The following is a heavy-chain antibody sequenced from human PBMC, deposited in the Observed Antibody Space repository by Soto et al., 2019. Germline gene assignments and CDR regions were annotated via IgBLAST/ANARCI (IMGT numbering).Heavy chain of an antibody. Sequence: PGGSLRLSCAASGFTFSSYSMNWVRQAPGKGLEWVSSINSSSSYIYYADSVKGRFTISRDNAENSLYLQMNSLRAEDTAVYYFAREDLYSGGRCFPGWFAPWGKGTLVTVSS. D-gene: IGHD2-15*01. V-gene: IGHV3-21*01. J-gene: IGHJ5*02. CDR1: GFTFSSYS. CDR2: INSSSSYI. CDR3: AREDLYSGGRCFPGWFAP.